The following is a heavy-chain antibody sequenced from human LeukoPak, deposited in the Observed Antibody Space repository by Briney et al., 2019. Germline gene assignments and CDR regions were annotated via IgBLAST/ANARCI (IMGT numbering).Heavy chain of an antibody. J-gene: IGHJ6*04. V-gene: IGHV4-31*03. CDR3: ARVPRPNYYYYYGMDV. CDR1: GGSISSGGYY. Sequence: SQTLSLTCTVSGGSISSGGYYWSWIRQHPGKGLEWIGYIYYSGSTYYNPSLKSRVTISVDTSKNQFSLKLCSVTAADTAVYYCARVPRPNYYYYYGMDVWGKGTTVTVSS. CDR2: IYYSGST.